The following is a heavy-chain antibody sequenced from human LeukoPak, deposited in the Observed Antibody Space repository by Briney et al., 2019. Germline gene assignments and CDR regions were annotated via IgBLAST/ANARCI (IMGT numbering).Heavy chain of an antibody. V-gene: IGHV3-66*01. J-gene: IGHJ4*02. D-gene: IGHD3-22*01. CDR1: GFTVRSNY. CDR3: ARYSSGYSTYFDY. Sequence: PGGSLRLPCAASGFTVRSNYMSWVRQAPGKGLEWVSIMYSGGSTYYADSVKGRFTISRDNSKNTLYLQMNSLRAEDTAVYYCARYSSGYSTYFDYWGQGTLVTVSS. CDR2: MYSGGST.